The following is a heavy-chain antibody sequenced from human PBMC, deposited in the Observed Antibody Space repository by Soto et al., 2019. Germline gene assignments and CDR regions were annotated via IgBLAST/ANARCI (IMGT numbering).Heavy chain of an antibody. Sequence: QVQLVQSGAEVKKPGSSVKVSCKASGGTFSSYAISWVRQAPGQGLEWMGGIIPILGAANYAQKFQGRVTITADESMSTADMGLSSLRSEGTAVYYCTRGIGFPVGYFDLWVRGTMVPVSS. CDR3: TRGIGFPVGYFDL. V-gene: IGHV1-69*11. CDR1: GGTFSSYA. CDR2: IIPILGAA. D-gene: IGHD2-15*01. J-gene: IGHJ2*01.